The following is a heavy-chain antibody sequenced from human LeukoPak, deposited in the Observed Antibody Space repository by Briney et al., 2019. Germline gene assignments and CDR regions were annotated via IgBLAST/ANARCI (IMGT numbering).Heavy chain of an antibody. J-gene: IGHJ4*02. D-gene: IGHD2-15*01. CDR3: ARHGGSLDYFDS. V-gene: IGHV4-59*08. CDR2: IYHGGTT. Sequence: PSETLSLTCSVSTGSISTYYWSWIPQSPGKGLEWIGYIYHGGTTSYNPPLKRRVTISVHSPKNQFFLRLTSLTAADTALYYCARHGGSLDYFDSWGPGSLVIVSS. CDR1: TGSISTYY.